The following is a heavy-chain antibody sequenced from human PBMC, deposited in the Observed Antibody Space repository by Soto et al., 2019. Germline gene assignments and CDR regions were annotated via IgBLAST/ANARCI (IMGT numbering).Heavy chain of an antibody. V-gene: IGHV4-39*01. CDR1: GGSISSSSYY. Sequence: QLQLQESGPGLVKPSETLSLTCTVSGGSISSSSYYWGWIRQPPGKGLEWIGSIYYSGSTYYNPSLKSRVTISVDPSKNQFSLTLSSVTAADTAVYYCARPYQLLSEFAFDIWGQGTMVTVSS. D-gene: IGHD2-2*01. CDR3: ARPYQLLSEFAFDI. J-gene: IGHJ3*02. CDR2: IYYSGST.